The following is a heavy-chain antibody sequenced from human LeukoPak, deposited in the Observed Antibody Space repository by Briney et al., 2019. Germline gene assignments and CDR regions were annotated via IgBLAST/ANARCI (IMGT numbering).Heavy chain of an antibody. D-gene: IGHD2-21*02. V-gene: IGHV3-74*01. CDR2: IYSDGSST. CDR3: LRDRVAVTAADSFDY. J-gene: IGHJ4*02. Sequence: GGSLRLSCAASGFTFSSYWMHWVRQTPGKGLVWVSRIYSDGSSTRYADSVKGRFTISRDNAKNTLYLQMNSLRVEDTAVYYCLRDRVAVTAADSFDYWGQGTLVTVSS. CDR1: GFTFSSYW.